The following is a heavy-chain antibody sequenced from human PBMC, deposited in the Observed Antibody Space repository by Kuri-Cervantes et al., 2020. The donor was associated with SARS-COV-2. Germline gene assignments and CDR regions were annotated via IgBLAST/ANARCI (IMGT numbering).Heavy chain of an antibody. J-gene: IGHJ6*03. CDR1: GGSFSGYD. CDR2: VYHSGNA. CDR3: AREGRSARQAYYYYMDV. V-gene: IGHV4-34*01. Sequence: GSLRLSCAVYGGSFSGYDWSWIRQPPGRGLEWIGSVYHSGNAYYNPSLKTRVTISVDTSKNQFSLKLSSVTAADTAVYYCAREGRSARQAYYYYMDVWGKGTTVTVSS. D-gene: IGHD6-25*01.